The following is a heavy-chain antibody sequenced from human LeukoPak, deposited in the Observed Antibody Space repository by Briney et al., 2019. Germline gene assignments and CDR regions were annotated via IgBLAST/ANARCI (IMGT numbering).Heavy chain of an antibody. CDR1: GGSFSGYY. D-gene: IGHD2-2*01. V-gene: IGHV4-34*01. J-gene: IGHJ6*03. CDR2: INHSGST. Sequence: SETLSLTCAVYGGSFSGYYWSWIRQPPGKGLEWIGEINHSGSTNYNPSLKSRVTISVDTSKNQFSLKLSSVTAADTAVYYCARSRVVPAAEVYYYYYMDVWGKGTTVTVPS. CDR3: ARSRVVPAAEVYYYYYMDV.